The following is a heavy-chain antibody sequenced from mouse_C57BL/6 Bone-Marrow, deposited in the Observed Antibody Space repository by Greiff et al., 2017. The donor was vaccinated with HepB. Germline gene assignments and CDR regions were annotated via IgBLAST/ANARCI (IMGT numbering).Heavy chain of an antibody. V-gene: IGHV3-6*01. J-gene: IGHJ3*01. CDR3: ARGRVYYDYGGFAY. CDR1: GYSITSGYY. D-gene: IGHD2-4*01. CDR2: ISYDGSN. Sequence: EVKLMESGPGLVKPSQSLSLTCSVTGYSITSGYYWNWIRQFPGNKLEWMGYISYDGSNNYNPSLKNRISITLDTSKNQYFLKLNSVTTEDTATYYCARGRVYYDYGGFAYWGQGTLVTVSA.